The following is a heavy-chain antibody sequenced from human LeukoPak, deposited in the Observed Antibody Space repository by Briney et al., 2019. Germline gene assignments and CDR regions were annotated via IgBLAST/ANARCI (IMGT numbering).Heavy chain of an antibody. CDR3: ARGGATLDY. Sequence: SETLSLTCTVSGGSINSYYWSWIRQPPGKGLEWIGFIYYSGSTNYNPSLTSRVTISVDTSKNHFSLKLSSVTAADTAVYYCARGGATLDYWGQGTLVTVSS. V-gene: IGHV4-59*01. CDR2: IYYSGST. J-gene: IGHJ4*02. CDR1: GGSINSYY. D-gene: IGHD1-26*01.